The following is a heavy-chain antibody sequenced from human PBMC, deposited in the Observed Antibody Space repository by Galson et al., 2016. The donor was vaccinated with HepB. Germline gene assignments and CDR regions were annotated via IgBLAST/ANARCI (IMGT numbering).Heavy chain of an antibody. Sequence: CAISGDSVSSKSASWIWIRQSPSRGLEWLGRAYFRSKWYHDYAPSVKSRITITPDPSRNQFSLQLDSVTPEDPAIYYCSRGPRNYTSGWTFDYWGQGTLVTVSS. J-gene: IGHJ4*02. D-gene: IGHD6-19*01. V-gene: IGHV6-1*01. CDR1: GDSVSSKSAS. CDR2: AYFRSKWYH. CDR3: SRGPRNYTSGWTFDY.